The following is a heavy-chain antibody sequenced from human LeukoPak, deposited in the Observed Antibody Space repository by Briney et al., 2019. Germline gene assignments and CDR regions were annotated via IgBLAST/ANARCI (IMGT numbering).Heavy chain of an antibody. Sequence: ASVKVSCKASGGTFSSYAISWVRQAPGQGLEWMGWISAYNGNTNYAQKLQGRVTMTTDTSTSTAYMELRSLRSDDTAVYYCAREVEMTTFYYGMDVWGQGTTVTVSS. CDR1: GGTFSSYA. J-gene: IGHJ6*02. CDR3: AREVEMTTFYYGMDV. CDR2: ISAYNGNT. V-gene: IGHV1-18*01. D-gene: IGHD3-16*01.